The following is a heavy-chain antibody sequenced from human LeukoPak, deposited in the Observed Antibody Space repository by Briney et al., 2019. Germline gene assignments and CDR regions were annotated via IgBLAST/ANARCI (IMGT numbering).Heavy chain of an antibody. Sequence: GGSLRLSCAASGFTFSSYAMSWVRQAPGKGLEWVSAISGSGGSTYYADSVKGRFTISRDNSKNTLHLQMNSLRAEDTAVYYCAKEPSSSGYYYGSDYWGQGTLVTVSS. CDR3: AKEPSSSGYYYGSDY. CDR2: ISGSGGST. CDR1: GFTFSSYA. J-gene: IGHJ4*02. V-gene: IGHV3-23*01. D-gene: IGHD3-22*01.